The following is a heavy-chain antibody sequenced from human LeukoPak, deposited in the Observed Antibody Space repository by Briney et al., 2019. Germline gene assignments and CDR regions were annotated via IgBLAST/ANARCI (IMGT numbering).Heavy chain of an antibody. CDR3: ARVIAVAGTWYFDY. Sequence: SETLSLTCTVSGGSISSYYWSWIRQPPGKGLERIGYIYYSGSTNYNLSLKSRVTMSVDTSKNQFSLKLSSVTAADTAVYYCARVIAVAGTWYFDYWGQGTLVTVSS. CDR2: IYYSGST. CDR1: GGSISSYY. V-gene: IGHV4-59*12. J-gene: IGHJ4*02. D-gene: IGHD6-19*01.